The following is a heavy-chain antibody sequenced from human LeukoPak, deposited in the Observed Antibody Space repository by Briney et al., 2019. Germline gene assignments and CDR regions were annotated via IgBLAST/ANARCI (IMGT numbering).Heavy chain of an antibody. J-gene: IGHJ4*02. V-gene: IGHV3-74*01. CDR3: ARGGVNPVDH. Sequence: PGGSLTLSCAASGFPFNSFWMHWVRQAPRKGLVWVSDMNEYSTTIRYADSVKGRFTISRDNAKSILYLQMNNLRAEDTAMYFCARGGVNPVDHWGQGTLVTVSS. CDR1: GFPFNSFW. CDR2: MNEYSTTI. D-gene: IGHD1-14*01.